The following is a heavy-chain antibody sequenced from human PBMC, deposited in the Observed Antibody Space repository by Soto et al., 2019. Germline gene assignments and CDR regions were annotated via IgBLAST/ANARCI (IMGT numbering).Heavy chain of an antibody. CDR1: GFTFDDYA. V-gene: IGHV3-9*01. Sequence: EVQLVESGGGLVQPGRSLRLSCAASGFTFDDYAMHWVRQAPGKGLEWVSGISWNSGSIGYADSVKGRFTISRDNAKNSLYLQMNSLRAEDTALYYCAKSPYYYGSGSYWYYFDYWGQGTLVTVSS. D-gene: IGHD3-10*01. CDR3: AKSPYYYGSGSYWYYFDY. J-gene: IGHJ4*02. CDR2: ISWNSGSI.